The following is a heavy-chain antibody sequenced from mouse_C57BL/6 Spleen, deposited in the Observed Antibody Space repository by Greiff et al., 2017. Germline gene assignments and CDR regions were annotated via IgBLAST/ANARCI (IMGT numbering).Heavy chain of an antibody. D-gene: IGHD3-2*02. CDR1: GYSFTSYY. CDR2: IYPGSGNP. J-gene: IGHJ2*01. CDR3: ARGDSSGYEDCDY. V-gene: IGHV1-66*01. Sequence: QVQLQQSGPELVKPGASVKISCKASGYSFTSYYIHWVKQRPGQGLEWIGWIYPGSGNPQYNEKCKGKATLTADTSSSTAYMQLSSLTSEDSAVYYCARGDSSGYEDCDYWGQGTTLTVST.